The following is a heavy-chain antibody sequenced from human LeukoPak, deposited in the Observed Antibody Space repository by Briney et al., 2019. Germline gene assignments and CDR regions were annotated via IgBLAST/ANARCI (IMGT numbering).Heavy chain of an antibody. CDR1: GFTFSNYA. Sequence: PGGSLRLSCAASGFTFSNYAMGWVRQAPGKGLEWVSAIRGSGGSTYYADSVKGRFTISRDNSKNTLYLQMNSLRAEDTAVYYCAKEPLTMVRGLNWFDPWGQGTLVTVSS. D-gene: IGHD3-10*01. V-gene: IGHV3-23*01. CDR3: AKEPLTMVRGLNWFDP. J-gene: IGHJ5*02. CDR2: IRGSGGST.